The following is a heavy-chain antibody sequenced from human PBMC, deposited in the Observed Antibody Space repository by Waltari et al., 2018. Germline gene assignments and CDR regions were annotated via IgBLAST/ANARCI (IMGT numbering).Heavy chain of an antibody. CDR1: GGTFSSYA. CDR2: IIPSFGTA. Sequence: QVQLVQSGAEVKKPGSSVKVSCKASGGTFSSYAISWVRQAPGQGLEWMGGIIPSFGTANYAQKFQGRVTITADESTSTAYMELSSLRSEDTAVYYCARGNYYDSSGYSYYFDYWGQGTLVTVSS. V-gene: IGHV1-69*01. CDR3: ARGNYYDSSGYSYYFDY. D-gene: IGHD3-22*01. J-gene: IGHJ4*02.